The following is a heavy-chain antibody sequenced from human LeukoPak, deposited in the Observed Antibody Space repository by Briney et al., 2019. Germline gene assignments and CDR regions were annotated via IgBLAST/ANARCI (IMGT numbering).Heavy chain of an antibody. Sequence: EASVKVSCKVSGYTLTELSMHWVRQAPGKGLEWMGGFDPEDGETIYAQKFQGRVTMTTDTSTSTGYMELTSLRSDDTAVYYCARTLGGNYVEMATGVDLWGRGTLVTVS. CDR3: ARTLGGNYVEMATGVDL. J-gene: IGHJ2*01. CDR2: FDPEDGET. CDR1: GYTLTELS. D-gene: IGHD5-24*01. V-gene: IGHV1-24*01.